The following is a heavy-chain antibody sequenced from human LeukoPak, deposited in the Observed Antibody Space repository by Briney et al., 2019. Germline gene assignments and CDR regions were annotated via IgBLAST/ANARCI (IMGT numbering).Heavy chain of an antibody. CDR1: GGSISSGGYS. J-gene: IGHJ6*02. CDR3: ARDRIRYSSSFFYYYGMDV. Sequence: SETLSLTCAVSGGSISSGGYSWSWIRQPPGKGLEWIGYIYHSGSTYYNPSLKSRVTISVDRSKNQFSLKLSSVTAADTAVYYCARDRIRYSSSFFYYYGMDVWGQGTTVTVSS. D-gene: IGHD6-13*01. CDR2: IYHSGST. V-gene: IGHV4-30-2*01.